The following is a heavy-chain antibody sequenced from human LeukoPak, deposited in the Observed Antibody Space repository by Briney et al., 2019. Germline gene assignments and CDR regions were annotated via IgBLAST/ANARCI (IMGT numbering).Heavy chain of an antibody. CDR3: ARVWAWGSGNYFDN. CDR1: GFTFDAFG. CDR2: IRGDAGST. D-gene: IGHD7-27*01. Sequence: GGSLRLSCAASGFTFDAFGMTWVRQAPGKGLEWVSAIRGDAGSTGYADSVKGRFTISRDNAKNSPYLQMNSLRVEDTALYYCARVWAWGSGNYFDNWGQGTLVTVSS. V-gene: IGHV3-20*04. J-gene: IGHJ4*02.